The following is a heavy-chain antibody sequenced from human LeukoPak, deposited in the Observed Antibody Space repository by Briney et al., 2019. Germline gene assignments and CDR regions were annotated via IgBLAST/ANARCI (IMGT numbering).Heavy chain of an antibody. V-gene: IGHV4-61*01. J-gene: IGHJ5*02. D-gene: IGHD3-3*01. CDR3: ARGSYDFWSGPPHAWFDP. Sequence: SETLSLTCTVSGGSISSSSHYWSWIWQPPGKGLEWIGYIYYSGSTNYNPSLKSRVTISVDTSKNQFSLKLSSVTAADTAVYYCARGSYDFWSGPPHAWFDPWGQGTLVTVSS. CDR1: GGSISSSSHY. CDR2: IYYSGST.